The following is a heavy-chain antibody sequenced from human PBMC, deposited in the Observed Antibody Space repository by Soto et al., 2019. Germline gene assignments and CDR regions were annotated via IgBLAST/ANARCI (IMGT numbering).Heavy chain of an antibody. CDR3: AKDSSVGAVAGTFDY. V-gene: IGHV3-9*01. CDR1: GFTFDDYA. CDR2: ISWNSGSI. Sequence: PGGSLRLSCAASGFTFDDYAMHWVRQAPGKGLEWVSGISWNSGSIGYADSVKGRFTISRDNAKNSLYLQMNSLRAEDTALYYCAKDSSVGAVAGTFDYWGQGTLVTVS. J-gene: IGHJ4*02. D-gene: IGHD6-19*01.